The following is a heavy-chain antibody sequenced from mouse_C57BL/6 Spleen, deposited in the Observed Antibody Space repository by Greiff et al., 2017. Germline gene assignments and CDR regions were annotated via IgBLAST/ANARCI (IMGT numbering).Heavy chain of an antibody. D-gene: IGHD2-4*01. Sequence: QVQLKESGPGLVQPSQSLSITCTVSGFSLTSYGVHWVRQSPGKGLEWLGVIWSGGSTDYNAAFISRLSISKDNSKSQVFFKMNSLQADDTAIYYCARKTSMIKGYFDVWGTGTTVTVSS. CDR2: IWSGGST. V-gene: IGHV2-2*01. J-gene: IGHJ1*03. CDR3: ARKTSMIKGYFDV. CDR1: GFSLTSYG.